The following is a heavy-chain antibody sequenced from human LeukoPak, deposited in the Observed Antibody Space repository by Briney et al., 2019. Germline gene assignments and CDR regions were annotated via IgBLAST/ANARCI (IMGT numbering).Heavy chain of an antibody. CDR1: GFTFSSYS. J-gene: IGHJ4*02. CDR3: AREGIAAAGTNDY. CDR2: ISSSYI. Sequence: NPGGSLRLSCAASGFTFSSYSMNWVRQAPGKGLEWVSSISSSYIYYADSVKGRFTISRDNAKNSLYLQMNSLRAEDTAVYYCAREGIAAAGTNDYWGQGTLVTVSS. D-gene: IGHD6-13*01. V-gene: IGHV3-21*01.